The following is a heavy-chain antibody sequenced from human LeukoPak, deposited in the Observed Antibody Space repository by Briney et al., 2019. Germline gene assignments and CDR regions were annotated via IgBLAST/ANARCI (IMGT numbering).Heavy chain of an antibody. Sequence: GGSLRLSCAASGFTFSSYAMSWVRQAPGKGLEWGSAISGIGGSTYYADSLKGRFTISRDNSKNTLYLQMNSLRAEDTAVYYCAKDVLLWFGEGNYFDYWGQGTLVTVSS. D-gene: IGHD3-10*01. J-gene: IGHJ4*02. CDR3: AKDVLLWFGEGNYFDY. CDR1: GFTFSSYA. V-gene: IGHV3-23*01. CDR2: ISGIGGST.